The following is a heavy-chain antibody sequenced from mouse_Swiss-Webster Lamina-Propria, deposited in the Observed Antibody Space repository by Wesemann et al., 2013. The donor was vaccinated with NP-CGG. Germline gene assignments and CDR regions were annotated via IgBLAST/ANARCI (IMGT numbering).Heavy chain of an antibody. V-gene: IGHV8-12*01. CDR1: GFSLSTSGMG. CDR3: ARSYYAMDY. CDR2: IYWDDDK. J-gene: IGHJ4*01. Sequence: QVTLKESGPGILQPSQTLSLTCSFSGFSLSTSGMGVSWIRQPSGKGLEWLAHIYWDDDKRYNPSLKSRLTISKDTSSNQVFLKITSVDTADTATYYCARSYYAMDYWGQGTSVTVSS.